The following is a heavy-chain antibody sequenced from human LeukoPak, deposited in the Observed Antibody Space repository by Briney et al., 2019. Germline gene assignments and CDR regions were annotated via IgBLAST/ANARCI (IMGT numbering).Heavy chain of an antibody. CDR1: GDSFSSYY. J-gene: IGHJ5*02. V-gene: IGHV4-59*01. Sequence: SETLSLTCTVSGDSFSSYYWSWIRQPPGKGLEWIGYIYYSGSTNYNPSLKSRVTISVDTSKNQFSLKLSSVTAADTAVYYCTRGGSWFDPWGQGTLVTVSS. CDR2: IYYSGST. D-gene: IGHD3-10*01. CDR3: TRGGSWFDP.